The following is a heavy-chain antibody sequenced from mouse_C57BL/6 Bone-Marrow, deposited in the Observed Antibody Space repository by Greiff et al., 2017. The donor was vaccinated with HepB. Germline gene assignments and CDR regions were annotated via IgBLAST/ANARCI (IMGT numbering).Heavy chain of an antibody. D-gene: IGHD1-1*01. V-gene: IGHV1-64*01. CDR2: IHPNSGST. Sequence: QVQLQQPGAELVKPGASVKLSCKASGYTFTSYWMHWVKQRPGQGLEWIGMIHPNSGSTNYNEKFKSKATLTVDKSSSTAYMQLSSLTSEDSAVYYCARKDYGPGDYAMDYWGQGTSVTVSS. CDR3: ARKDYGPGDYAMDY. J-gene: IGHJ4*01. CDR1: GYTFTSYW.